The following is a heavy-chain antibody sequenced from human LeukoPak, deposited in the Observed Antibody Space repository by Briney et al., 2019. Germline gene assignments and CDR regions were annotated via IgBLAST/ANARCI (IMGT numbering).Heavy chain of an antibody. Sequence: ASVKVSRKASGYTYTGYYMHWVRQAPGQGLEWMGWINPNSGGRNYAQKFQGRVTMTRDTSISTAYMELSRLRSDDTAVYYCARDGSDYDSSGYLFDYYYYMDVWGKGTTVTVSS. J-gene: IGHJ6*03. CDR1: GYTYTGYY. CDR2: INPNSGGR. V-gene: IGHV1-2*02. CDR3: ARDGSDYDSSGYLFDYYYYMDV. D-gene: IGHD3-22*01.